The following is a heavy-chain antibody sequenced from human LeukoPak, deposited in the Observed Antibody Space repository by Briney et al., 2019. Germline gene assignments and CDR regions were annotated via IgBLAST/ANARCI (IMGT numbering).Heavy chain of an antibody. J-gene: IGHJ5*02. CDR1: GGSVSSGSYY. CDR2: IYYSGST. CDR3: ARDGDDYGAVGFDP. V-gene: IGHV4-61*01. Sequence: SETLSLTCTVSGGSVSSGSYYWSWIRQPPGKGLEWIGYIYYSGSTNYNPSLKSRVTISVDTSKNQFSLKLSSVTAADTAVYYCARDGDDYGAVGFDPWGQGTLVTVSS. D-gene: IGHD4-17*01.